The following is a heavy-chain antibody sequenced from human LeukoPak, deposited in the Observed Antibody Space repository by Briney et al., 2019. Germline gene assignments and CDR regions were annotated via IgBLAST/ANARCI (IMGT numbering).Heavy chain of an antibody. V-gene: IGHV4-39*01. CDR1: GGSISRSIYY. CDR3: ARIDEVLRNPFDY. Sequence: KPSETLSLTCTVSGGSISRSIYYWDWIRQPPGKGPEWIGSIYYSASTYYNPSLKSRVTISVDTSKNQFSLKLSSVTAADTAVYYCARIDEVLRNPFDYWGQGTLVTVSS. CDR2: IYYSAST. J-gene: IGHJ4*02. D-gene: IGHD1-14*01.